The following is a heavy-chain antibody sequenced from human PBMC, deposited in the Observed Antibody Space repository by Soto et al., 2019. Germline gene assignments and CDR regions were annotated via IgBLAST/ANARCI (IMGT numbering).Heavy chain of an antibody. Sequence: QVQLVQSGAEVKKPGSSVKVSCKASGGTFSSYAISWVRQAPGQGLEWMGGIIPISGTANYAQKFQGRVTITADESTSTAYMELSSLRSEDTAVHYCARSQGSSNSVEIYYYSYGMDVWGQGTTVTVSS. CDR1: GGTFSSYA. CDR2: IIPISGTA. D-gene: IGHD2-2*01. J-gene: IGHJ6*02. V-gene: IGHV1-69*01. CDR3: ARSQGSSNSVEIYYYSYGMDV.